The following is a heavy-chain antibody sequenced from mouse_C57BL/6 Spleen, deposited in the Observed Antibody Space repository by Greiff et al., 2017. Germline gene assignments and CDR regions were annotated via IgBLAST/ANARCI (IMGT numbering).Heavy chain of an antibody. Sequence: QVQLKESGPELVKPGASVKLSCKASGYTFTSYDINWVKQRPGQGLEWIGWIYPRDGSTKYNEKFKGKAPLTVDTSSSTAYMELHSLTSEDSAVYCCARGGAGILYAMDYWGQGTSVTVSS. D-gene: IGHD3-3*01. V-gene: IGHV1-85*01. CDR2: IYPRDGST. J-gene: IGHJ4*01. CDR3: ARGGAGILYAMDY. CDR1: GYTFTSYD.